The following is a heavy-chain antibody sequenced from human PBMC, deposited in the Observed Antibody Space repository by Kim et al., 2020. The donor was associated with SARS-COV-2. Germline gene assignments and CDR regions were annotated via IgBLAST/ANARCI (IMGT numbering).Heavy chain of an antibody. CDR1: GFTFSSCA. J-gene: IGHJ6*02. CDR3: ARDTPPSDGYYYGMDV. CDR2: INSDGSST. V-gene: IGHV3-74*01. D-gene: IGHD2-15*01. Sequence: GGSLRLSCAASGFTFSSCAMHWVRQAPGKGLVWVSRINSDGSSTSYADSVKGRFTISRDNAKNTLYLQMNSLRAEDTAVYYCARDTPPSDGYYYGMDVWGQGTTVTVPS.